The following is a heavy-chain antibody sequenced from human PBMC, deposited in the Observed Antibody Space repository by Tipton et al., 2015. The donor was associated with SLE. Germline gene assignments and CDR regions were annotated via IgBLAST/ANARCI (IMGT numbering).Heavy chain of an antibody. D-gene: IGHD3-3*01. CDR1: GGSISSGGYY. CDR2: IYNSESI. Sequence: TLSLTCTVSGGSISSGGYYWSWIRQHPGKGLERIGYIYNSESIYYNPSLKSRVTISVDTSKNQFSLNLTSVTAADTALYYCARCTIFGVVRGSFDCWAQGTLITVSS. CDR3: ARCTIFGVVRGSFDC. J-gene: IGHJ4*02. V-gene: IGHV4-31*03.